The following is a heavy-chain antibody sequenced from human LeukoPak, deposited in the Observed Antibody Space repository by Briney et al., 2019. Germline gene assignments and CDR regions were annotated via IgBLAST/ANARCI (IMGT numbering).Heavy chain of an antibody. D-gene: IGHD6-13*01. CDR1: GFTFSSYA. CDR3: ARSAPAAAGTGPMDV. CDR2: ISGSGGST. J-gene: IGHJ6*03. Sequence: PGGSLRLSCAASGFTFSSYAMSWVRQAPGKGLEWVSAISGSGGSTYYADSVKGRFTVSRDNSKNTLYLQMNSLRAEDTTVYYCARSAPAAAGTGPMDVWGKGTTVTVSS. V-gene: IGHV3-23*01.